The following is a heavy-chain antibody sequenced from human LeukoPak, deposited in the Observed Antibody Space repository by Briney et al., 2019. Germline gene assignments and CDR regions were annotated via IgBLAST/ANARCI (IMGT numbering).Heavy chain of an antibody. J-gene: IGHJ4*02. Sequence: GGSLRLSCAASGFTFSTYWMHWVRQAPGKGLVWVSRINTDGSRTDSVEGRFTISRDNAKNTLYLQMNSLRAEDTAVYYCAKGTREDSSGYYSDLWGQGTLVTVSS. V-gene: IGHV3-74*01. CDR1: GFTFSTYW. D-gene: IGHD3-22*01. CDR2: INTDGSRT. CDR3: AKGTREDSSGYYSDL.